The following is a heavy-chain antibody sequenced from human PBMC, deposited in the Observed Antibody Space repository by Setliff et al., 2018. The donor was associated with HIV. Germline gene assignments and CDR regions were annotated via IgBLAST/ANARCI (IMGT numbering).Heavy chain of an antibody. D-gene: IGHD3-9*01. CDR2: MNPNSGNT. CDR1: GYTFTKFD. J-gene: IGHJ5*02. CDR3: ARTWGAGVTGYWFEP. V-gene: IGHV1-8*01. Sequence: ASVKVSCKASGYTFTKFDINWVRQATGQGLEWTGWMNPNSGNTGFAQKFQGRVTMTRNTSISTAYMELRNLRSEDTAVYFCARTWGAGVTGYWFEPWGQGTRVTVSS.